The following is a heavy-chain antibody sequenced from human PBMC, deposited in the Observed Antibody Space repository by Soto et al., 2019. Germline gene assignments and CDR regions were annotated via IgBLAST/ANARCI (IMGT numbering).Heavy chain of an antibody. CDR2: MNPNSGNT. CDR1: GYTLTSYD. CDR3: ARDKIFGVAPEFDP. J-gene: IGHJ5*02. Sequence: ASVKVSCKASGYTLTSYDRNWVHQATGQGLEWMGWMNPNSGNTGYAQKLQGRGTMTTDTSTSTAYMELRSLRSDDTAVYYCARDKIFGVAPEFDPWGQGTLVTVSS. V-gene: IGHV1-8*01. D-gene: IGHD3-3*01.